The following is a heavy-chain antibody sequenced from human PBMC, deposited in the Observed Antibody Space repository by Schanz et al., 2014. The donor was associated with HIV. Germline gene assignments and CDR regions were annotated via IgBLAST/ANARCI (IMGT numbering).Heavy chain of an antibody. D-gene: IGHD3-10*01. CDR1: GFTFSSYA. CDR2: ISYDGSNK. V-gene: IGHV3-30-3*01. J-gene: IGHJ6*02. Sequence: VQLVESGGGLVQPGRSLRLSCAASGFTFSSYAMYWVRQAPGKGLEWVAVISYDGSNKYYADSVKGRFTISRDNSKKMVYLQMNSLRVEDTAVYYCARDILWFGELGGMDVWGQGTTVTVSS. CDR3: ARDILWFGELGGMDV.